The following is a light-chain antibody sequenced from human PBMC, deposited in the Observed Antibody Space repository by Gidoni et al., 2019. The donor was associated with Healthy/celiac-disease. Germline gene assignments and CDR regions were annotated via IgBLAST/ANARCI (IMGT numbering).Light chain of an antibody. CDR1: QGISSY. Sequence: IQLTQSPPFISASVGDRVTITCRASQGISSYLAWYQQKPGKAPKLLIYAASTLQSGVPSRFSGSGSGTEFTLTISSLQPEDFATYYCQQLNSYPWTFGQGTKVEIK. CDR2: AAS. CDR3: QQLNSYPWT. J-gene: IGKJ1*01. V-gene: IGKV1-9*01.